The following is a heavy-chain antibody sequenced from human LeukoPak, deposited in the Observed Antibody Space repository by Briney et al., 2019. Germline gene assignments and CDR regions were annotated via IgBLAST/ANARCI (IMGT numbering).Heavy chain of an antibody. CDR3: AKPLGDYAPTVTGFDY. CDR2: IRYDGSNI. Sequence: VQLGGSLRLSCAASGFTFSSYGMHWVRQAPGKALEGVAFIRYDGSNIHYADSVKGRFTISRDNSKNTLYLQMNSLRGEDTAVYYCAKPLGDYAPTVTGFDYWGQGKLVTVSS. J-gene: IGHJ4*02. CDR1: GFTFSSYG. D-gene: IGHD3-16*01. V-gene: IGHV3-30*02.